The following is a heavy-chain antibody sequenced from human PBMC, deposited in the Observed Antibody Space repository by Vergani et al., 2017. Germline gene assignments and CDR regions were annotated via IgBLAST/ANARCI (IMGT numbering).Heavy chain of an antibody. V-gene: IGHV3-23*04. D-gene: IGHD3-22*01. CDR2: ISVSGRSI. J-gene: IGHJ4*02. CDR1: GFNFNNYV. CDR3: AGPQGTSAYYYGGFDY. Sequence: EVQLVESGGALIQPGGSLRLSCAASGFNFNNYVITWIRQAPGRGLEWVSGISVSGRSIYYADSVKGRFTISRDNSKNTLSLQMNSLTAEDTAFYYCAGPQGTSAYYYGGFDYWGQGILVTVSS.